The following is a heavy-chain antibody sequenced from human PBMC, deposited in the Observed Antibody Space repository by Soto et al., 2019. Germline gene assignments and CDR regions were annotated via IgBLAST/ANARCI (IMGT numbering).Heavy chain of an antibody. D-gene: IGHD6-19*01. V-gene: IGHV4-34*01. Sequence: SETLSLTCAVYGGSFSGYYWSWIRQPPGKGLEWIGEINHSGSTNYNPSLKSRVTISVDTSKNQFSLKLSSVTAADTAVYYCARGGLNSSGWYLGYYYYGMDVWGQGTTVTVSS. J-gene: IGHJ6*02. CDR3: ARGGLNSSGWYLGYYYYGMDV. CDR2: INHSGST. CDR1: GGSFSGYY.